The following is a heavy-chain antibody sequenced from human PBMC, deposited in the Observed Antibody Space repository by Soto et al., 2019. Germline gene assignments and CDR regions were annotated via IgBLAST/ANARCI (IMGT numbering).Heavy chain of an antibody. Sequence: QVQLVQSGAEVKKPGSSVKVSCKSSGGTFSTYAISWVRQAPGQGLEWMGGIIPMFGTANYAQKLQGRATITTDESTTTAYMEVISLRSEDTAEYYWARDEMVVATVSRTWHDYHGIDVWGQGTTVTVSS. J-gene: IGHJ6*02. V-gene: IGHV1-69*05. CDR3: ARDEMVVATVSRTWHDYHGIDV. CDR2: IIPMFGTA. CDR1: GGTFSTYA. D-gene: IGHD2-15*01.